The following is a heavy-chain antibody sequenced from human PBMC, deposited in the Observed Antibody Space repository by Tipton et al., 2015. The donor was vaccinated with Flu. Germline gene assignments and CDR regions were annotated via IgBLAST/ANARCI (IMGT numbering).Heavy chain of an antibody. CDR2: INPNGGGA. CDR3: ARARSGTFDY. J-gene: IGHJ4*02. V-gene: IGHV1-2*06. CDR1: GYTFTGYY. Sequence: QLVQSGAEVKKPGASVKVSYKASGYTFTGYYIHWVRQAPGQGLEYMGRINPNGGGADYAQKFQGRVTVTRDTSSNTAYMELSSLRFDDTAVYYCARARSGTFDYWGLGTLVTVSS. D-gene: IGHD1-26*01.